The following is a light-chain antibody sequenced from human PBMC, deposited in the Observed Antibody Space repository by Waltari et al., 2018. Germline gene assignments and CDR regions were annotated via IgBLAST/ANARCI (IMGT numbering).Light chain of an antibody. CDR3: QNHERLPAV. CDR1: QSIGRY. CDR2: GAS. V-gene: IGKV3-20*01. Sequence: EIVLTQSPGTLSLSPAERATLSCRASQSIGRYLVWYQQKPGQAPKLLIYGASSRAAGIPDRFSGSGSGTDFSLTISRLEPEDFAVYYCQNHERLPAVFGQGTKVEIK. J-gene: IGKJ1*01.